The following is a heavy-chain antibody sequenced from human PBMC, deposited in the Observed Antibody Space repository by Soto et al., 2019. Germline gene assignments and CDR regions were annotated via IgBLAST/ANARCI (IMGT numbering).Heavy chain of an antibody. V-gene: IGHV1-18*01. CDR3: GRDGSGGIIDS. CDR2: ISVFNGNT. D-gene: IGHD2-15*01. CDR1: GYTFTGYG. J-gene: IGHJ3*01. Sequence: QVQLVQSGAEVKKPGASVKVSCKTSGYTFTGYGINCVRQAPGHGLEWMGWISVFNGNTKYGQNIQDRAIMTTDTSTSTAYMELRSLRSDDTAVYFCGRDGSGGIIDSWGQGTMLIVSS.